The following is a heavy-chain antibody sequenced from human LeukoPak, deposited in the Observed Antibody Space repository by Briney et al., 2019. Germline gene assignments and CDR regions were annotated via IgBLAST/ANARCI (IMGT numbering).Heavy chain of an antibody. CDR3: ARVRRTALTAYPGYFDY. CDR2: ISIYTGNT. J-gene: IGHJ4*02. D-gene: IGHD2-21*02. Sequence: ASVKVSCKASRYTFNSYGISWVRQAPGQGLEWMGWISIYTGNTKYGEKFQGRATMTRDTSTSTAYLEVRSLSSDDTAVYYCARVRRTALTAYPGYFDYWGQGTLSPSPQ. V-gene: IGHV1-18*04. CDR1: RYTFNSYG.